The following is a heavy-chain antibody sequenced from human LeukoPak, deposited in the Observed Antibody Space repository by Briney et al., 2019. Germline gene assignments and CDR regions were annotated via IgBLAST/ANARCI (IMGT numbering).Heavy chain of an antibody. CDR3: AEDPGLLLANWNDLDY. CDR2: IRYDGSNK. Sequence: GGSLRLSCAASGFTFSYYGMHWVRQAPGKGLEWVAFIRYDGSNKYYADSVKGRFTISRDNSKNTLYLQMNSLRAEDTAVYYCAEDPGLLLANWNDLDYWGQGTLVTVSS. CDR1: GFTFSYYG. J-gene: IGHJ4*02. V-gene: IGHV3-30*02. D-gene: IGHD1-1*01.